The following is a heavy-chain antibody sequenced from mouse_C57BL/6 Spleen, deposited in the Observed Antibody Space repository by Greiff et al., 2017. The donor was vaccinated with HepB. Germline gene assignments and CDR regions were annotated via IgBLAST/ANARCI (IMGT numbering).Heavy chain of an antibody. J-gene: IGHJ4*01. Sequence: QVQLKQPGAELVKPGASVKLSCKASGYTFTSYWMHWVKQRPGQGLEWIGMIHPNSGSTNYNEKFKSKATLTVDKSSSTAYMQLSSLTSEDSAVYYCARVYDGYYRYYAMDYWGQGTSVTVSS. CDR2: IHPNSGST. D-gene: IGHD2-3*01. CDR1: GYTFTSYW. CDR3: ARVYDGYYRYYAMDY. V-gene: IGHV1-64*01.